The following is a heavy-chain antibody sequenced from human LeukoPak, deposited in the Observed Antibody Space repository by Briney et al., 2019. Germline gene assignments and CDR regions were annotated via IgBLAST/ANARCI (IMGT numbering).Heavy chain of an antibody. D-gene: IGHD1-26*01. J-gene: IGHJ4*02. CDR2: ITGSGGST. Sequence: GGSLRLSCAASGFTFNNYAMIWVRQAPGKGLEWVSSITGSGGSTYYADSVKGRFTISRDNSRNTLYLQMNSLRAEDTAVYYCAKLVGTTDSWGQGTLVTVSS. CDR1: GFTFNNYA. V-gene: IGHV3-23*01. CDR3: AKLVGTTDS.